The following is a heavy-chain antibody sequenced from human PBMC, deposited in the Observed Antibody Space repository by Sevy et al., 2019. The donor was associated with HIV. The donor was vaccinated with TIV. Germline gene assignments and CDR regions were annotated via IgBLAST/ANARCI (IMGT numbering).Heavy chain of an antibody. CDR3: ARDSRGTEAAYYYYYYMDV. CDR1: GYTFTSYG. D-gene: IGHD1-1*01. V-gene: IGHV1-18*01. CDR2: ISAYNGNT. Sequence: ASVKVSCKASGYTFTSYGISWVRQAPGQGLEWMGWISAYNGNTNYAQKLQGRVTMTTDTSTSTAYMELRSLRSDDTAVYYCARDSRGTEAAYYYYYYMDVWGKGTTVTVSS. J-gene: IGHJ6*03.